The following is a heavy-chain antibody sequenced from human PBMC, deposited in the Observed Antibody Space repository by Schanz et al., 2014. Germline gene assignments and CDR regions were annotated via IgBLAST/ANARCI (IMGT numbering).Heavy chain of an antibody. CDR1: GFSLNTYG. CDR2: IWNNGVTK. D-gene: IGHD4-17*01. CDR3: ARTRFDYGEVDY. J-gene: IGHJ4*02. Sequence: QAQLMESGGGVVQPGTSLILSCSVSGFSLNTYGIHWFRQPAGKGLEWVAVIWNNGVTKYYADSVRGRFTISRDRFQNTLYLRISSLRAEDTAVYYCARTRFDYGEVDYWGQGTLVTVSS. V-gene: IGHV3-33*01.